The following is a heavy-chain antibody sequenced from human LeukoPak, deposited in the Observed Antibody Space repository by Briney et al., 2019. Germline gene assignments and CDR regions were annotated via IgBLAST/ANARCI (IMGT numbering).Heavy chain of an antibody. D-gene: IGHD3-10*01. CDR1: GYTFTSYD. V-gene: IGHV1-18*01. CDR3: ASSAQVLPPLG. J-gene: IGHJ4*02. CDR2: ISAYNGNT. Sequence: ASVKVSCKASGYTFTSYDINWVRQATGQGLEWMGWISAYNGNTNYAQKLQGRVTMTTDTSTSTAYMELRSLRSDDTAVYYCASSAQVLPPLGWGQGTLVTVSS.